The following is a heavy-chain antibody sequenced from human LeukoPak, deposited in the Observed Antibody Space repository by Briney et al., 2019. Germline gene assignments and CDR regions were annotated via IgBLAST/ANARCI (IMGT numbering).Heavy chain of an antibody. CDR2: ITSSSSYI. CDR3: AKDGWFGESISPAFDY. V-gene: IGHV3-21*04. J-gene: IGHJ4*02. CDR1: GFTFSSYS. Sequence: GGSLRLSCAASGFTFSSYSMNWVRQAPGKGLEWVSSITSSSSYIYYADSVKGRFTISRDDAKNSLYLQMNSLRAEDTALYYCAKDGWFGESISPAFDYWGQGTLVTVSS. D-gene: IGHD3-10*01.